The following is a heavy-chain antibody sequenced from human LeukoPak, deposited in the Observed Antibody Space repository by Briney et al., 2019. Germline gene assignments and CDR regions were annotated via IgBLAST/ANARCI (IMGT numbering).Heavy chain of an antibody. D-gene: IGHD4-17*01. J-gene: IGHJ6*03. CDR1: GGSFSGYY. CDR2: MSSSGST. Sequence: SETLSLTCAVYGGSFSGYYWSWIRQPPGKGLEWIGYMSSSGSTNYNPSLKSRVTISVDTSKNQFSLKLSSVTAADTAVYYCARLGPYGDDTYYMDVWGKGTTVTVSS. V-gene: IGHV4-4*09. CDR3: ARLGPYGDDTYYMDV.